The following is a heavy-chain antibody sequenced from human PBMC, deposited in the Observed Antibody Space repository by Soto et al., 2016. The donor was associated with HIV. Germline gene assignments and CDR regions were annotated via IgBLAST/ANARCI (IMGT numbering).Heavy chain of an antibody. CDR1: GFTVSSNY. V-gene: IGHV3-66*01. D-gene: IGHD2-15*01. Sequence: EVQLVESGGGLVQPGGSLRLSCAASGFTVSSNYMSWVRQAPGKGLEWVSVIYSGGSTYYADSVKGRFTIFRDNAKNTLYLRMNSLRAEDMAVYYCARDPRYCSGGSCYEGAAFDIWGQGTMVTVSS. CDR2: IYSGGST. CDR3: ARDPRYCSGGSCYEGAAFDI. J-gene: IGHJ3*02.